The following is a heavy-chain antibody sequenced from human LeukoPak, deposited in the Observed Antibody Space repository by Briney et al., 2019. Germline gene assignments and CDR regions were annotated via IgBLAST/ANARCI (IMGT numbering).Heavy chain of an antibody. D-gene: IGHD3-10*01. CDR1: GFTFRNFW. CDR2: ISGSGGST. Sequence: PGGSLRLSCAASGFTFRNFWMNWARQAPGKGLEWVSAISGSGGSTYYADSVKGRFTISRDNSKNTLYLQMNSLRAEDTAVYYCAKDRPDYYGWFDPWGQGTLVTVSS. J-gene: IGHJ5*02. CDR3: AKDRPDYYGWFDP. V-gene: IGHV3-23*01.